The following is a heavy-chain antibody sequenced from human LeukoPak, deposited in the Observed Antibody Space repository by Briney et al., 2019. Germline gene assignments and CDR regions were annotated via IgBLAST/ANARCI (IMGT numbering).Heavy chain of an antibody. CDR2: IWYDGTNK. J-gene: IGHJ4*02. Sequence: GGSLRLSCVASGFIFSSYGMHWVRQAPGKGLEWVAVIWYDGTNKYYGDSVKGRFTISRDNSKNTLYLQMNSLRAEDTAVYYCARDPMTMFYYFDYWGQGTLVTVSS. V-gene: IGHV3-33*01. CDR1: GFIFSSYG. D-gene: IGHD3-10*02. CDR3: ARDPMTMFYYFDY.